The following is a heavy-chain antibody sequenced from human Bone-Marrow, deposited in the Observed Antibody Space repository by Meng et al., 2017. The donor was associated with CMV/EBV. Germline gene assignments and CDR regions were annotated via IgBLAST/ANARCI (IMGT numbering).Heavy chain of an antibody. D-gene: IGHD2-2*02. CDR3: ATRDIVVVPAAIRGYRNYYYYGMDV. CDR1: GYTLTELS. CDR2: FDPEDGET. Sequence: ASVKVSCKVSGYTLTELSMHWVRQAPGKGLEWMGGFDPEDGETIYAQKFQGRVTMTEDTSTDTAYMELSSLRSEDTAVYYCATRDIVVVPAAIRGYRNYYYYGMDVWGQGTLVAVSS. V-gene: IGHV1-24*01. J-gene: IGHJ6*02.